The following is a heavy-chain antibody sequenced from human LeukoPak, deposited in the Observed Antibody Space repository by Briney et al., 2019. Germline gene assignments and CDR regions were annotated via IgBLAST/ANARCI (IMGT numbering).Heavy chain of an antibody. CDR2: INPNSGGT. D-gene: IGHD3-9*01. CDR1: GYTFTGYY. CDR3: ATDILTGLDAFDI. V-gene: IGHV1-2*04. Sequence: ASVKVSCKASGYTFTGYYMHWVRQAPGQGLEWMGWINPNSGGTNYAQKFQGWVTMTRDTSISTAYMEPSRLRSDDTAVYYCATDILTGLDAFDIWGQGTMVTVSS. J-gene: IGHJ3*02.